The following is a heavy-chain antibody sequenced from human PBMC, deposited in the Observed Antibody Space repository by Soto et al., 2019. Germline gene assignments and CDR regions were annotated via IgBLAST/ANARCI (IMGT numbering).Heavy chain of an antibody. CDR2: ISAYNGNT. D-gene: IGHD5-18*01. Sequence: GASVKVSCKASGYTFTSYGISWVRQAPGQGLEWMGWISAYNGNTNYAQKFQGWVTMTRDTSISTAYMELSRLRSDDTAVYYCAREAGYSYGLDYYYGMDVWGQGTTVTVSS. CDR3: AREAGYSYGLDYYYGMDV. V-gene: IGHV1-18*01. CDR1: GYTFTSYG. J-gene: IGHJ6*02.